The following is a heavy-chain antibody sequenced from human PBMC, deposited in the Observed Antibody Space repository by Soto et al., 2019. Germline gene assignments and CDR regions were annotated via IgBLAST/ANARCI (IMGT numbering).Heavy chain of an antibody. CDR1: GYTFTSQN. D-gene: IGHD2-21*02. CDR2: IIPIFGTA. Sequence: GASVKVSCKASGYTFTSQNMHWVRQAPGQGLEWMGGIIPIFGTADYAQKFQGRVTIIADESTSTAYMELSSLRSEDTAIYYCASHCGGDCYSRSPPYYYYGMDVWGQGTTVTVSS. J-gene: IGHJ6*02. V-gene: IGHV1-69*13. CDR3: ASHCGGDCYSRSPPYYYYGMDV.